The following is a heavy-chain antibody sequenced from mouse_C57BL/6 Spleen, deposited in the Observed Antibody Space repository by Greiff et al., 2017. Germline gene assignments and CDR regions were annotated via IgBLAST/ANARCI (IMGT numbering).Heavy chain of an antibody. CDR3: ARKDYGSSPFAY. D-gene: IGHD1-1*01. Sequence: VQLQQPGTELVKPGASVKLSCKASGYTFTSYWMHWVKQRPGQGLVWIGNINPSNGGTNYNEKFKSKATLTVDKSSSTAYMQLSSLTSEDSAVYYCARKDYGSSPFAYWGQGTLVTVSA. CDR1: GYTFTSYW. CDR2: INPSNGGT. J-gene: IGHJ3*01. V-gene: IGHV1-53*01.